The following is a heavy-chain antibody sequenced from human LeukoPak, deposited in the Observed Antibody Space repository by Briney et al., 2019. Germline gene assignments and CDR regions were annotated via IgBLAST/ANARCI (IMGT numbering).Heavy chain of an antibody. CDR3: ARYDRSGYGFDC. CDR2: ITHTGST. CDR1: GGSFSGYF. Sequence: SETLSLTCAVYGGSFSGYFWSWIRQPPGKGLEWIGEITHTGSTNYNPSLKSRVTILVDTSKDQFSLNLTSVTAADTAVYYCARYDRSGYGFDCWGQGTLVTVSS. V-gene: IGHV4-34*01. J-gene: IGHJ4*02. D-gene: IGHD5-12*01.